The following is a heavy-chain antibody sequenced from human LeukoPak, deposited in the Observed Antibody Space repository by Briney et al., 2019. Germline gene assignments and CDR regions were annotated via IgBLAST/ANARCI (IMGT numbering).Heavy chain of an antibody. CDR3: AALDTEFDP. V-gene: IGHV4-39*01. J-gene: IGHJ5*02. CDR2: IYYSGRT. CDR1: DAAISSSRYH. Sequence: PSETLSLTCTVSDAAISSSRYHGCGIRQPPGKGLEWIGSIYYSGRTYYNPSLKSRVTISVDTSKNQFSLRLTSVTAADTAVYYCAALDTEFDPWGQGTLVTVSS.